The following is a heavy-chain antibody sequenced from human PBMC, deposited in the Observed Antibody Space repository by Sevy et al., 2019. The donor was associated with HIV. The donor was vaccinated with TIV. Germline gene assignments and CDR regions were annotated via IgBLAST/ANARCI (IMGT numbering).Heavy chain of an antibody. Sequence: GGSLRLSCTASGFSISGYGMHWVRQVPGKGLEWVAIIWYDGTNKDYTDSVKGGFTITRDNSKNTLYLQMNSLRVEDTAMYYCARESLAVAGIGYYFNYWGQGTLVTVSS. V-gene: IGHV3-33*01. D-gene: IGHD6-19*01. J-gene: IGHJ4*02. CDR3: ARESLAVAGIGYYFNY. CDR2: IWYDGTNK. CDR1: GFSISGYG.